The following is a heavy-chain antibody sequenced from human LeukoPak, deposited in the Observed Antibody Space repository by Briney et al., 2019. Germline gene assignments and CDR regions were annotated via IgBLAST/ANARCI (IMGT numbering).Heavy chain of an antibody. CDR3: AKAEATYYYDSSGYYPDY. Sequence: GGSLRLSCAASGFTFSSYAMSWVRQAPGKGLEWVSAISGSGGSTYYADSVKGRFTISRDNSKNTLYLQMNSLRAEDTAVYYCAKAEATYYYDSSGYYPDYWGQGTLVTVSS. J-gene: IGHJ4*02. D-gene: IGHD3-22*01. CDR1: GFTFSSYA. V-gene: IGHV3-23*01. CDR2: ISGSGGST.